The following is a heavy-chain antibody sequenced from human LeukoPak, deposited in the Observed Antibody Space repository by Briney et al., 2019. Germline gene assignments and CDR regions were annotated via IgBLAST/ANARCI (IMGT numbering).Heavy chain of an antibody. CDR3: AKGTVLWFGELPDY. CDR2: ISGSGGST. Sequence: GGSLRLSCAASGFTFSSYAMSWARQAPGKGLEWVSAISGSGGSTYYADSVKGRFTISRDNSKNTLYLQMNSLRAEDTAVYYCAKGTVLWFGELPDYWGQGTLVTVSS. D-gene: IGHD3-10*01. CDR1: GFTFSSYA. V-gene: IGHV3-23*01. J-gene: IGHJ4*02.